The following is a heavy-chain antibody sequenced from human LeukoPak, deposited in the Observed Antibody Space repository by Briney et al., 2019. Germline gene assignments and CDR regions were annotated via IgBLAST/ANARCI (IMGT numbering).Heavy chain of an antibody. V-gene: IGHV4-31*03. CDR1: GGSISSGGYY. CDR2: IYYSGST. D-gene: IGHD3-22*01. J-gene: IGHJ4*02. CDR3: AREEDYYDSSGYHDY. Sequence: PSETLSLTCTVSGGSISSGGYYWSWIRQHPGKGLEWIGYIYYSGSTYYNPSLKSRVTISVDTSKNQFSLKLSSVTAADTAVYYCAREEDYYDSSGYHDYWGQGTLVTVSS.